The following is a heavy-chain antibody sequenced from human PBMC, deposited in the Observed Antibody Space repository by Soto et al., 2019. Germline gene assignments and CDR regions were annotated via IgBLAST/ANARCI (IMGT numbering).Heavy chain of an antibody. CDR1: GFTFSSYN. V-gene: IGHV3-21*04. CDR2: ISSGRTHT. CDR3: AVHLGQNYYTMDV. Sequence: PGGSLRLSCAASGFTFSSYNMNWVRQAPGKGLEWVSSISSGRTHTFYADSVKGRFTISRDNSRNTLYLQMSRLGAEDTAMYHCAVHLGQNYYTMDVWGQGTTVTVSS. J-gene: IGHJ6*02.